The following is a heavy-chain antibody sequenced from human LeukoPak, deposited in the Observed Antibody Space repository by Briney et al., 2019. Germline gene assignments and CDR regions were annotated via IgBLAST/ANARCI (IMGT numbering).Heavy chain of an antibody. V-gene: IGHV3-7*01. CDR1: GFTFSSYW. Sequence: GGSLRLSCAASGFTFSSYWMSWVRQAPGKGLEWVANIKQDGSEKYYVDSVKGRFTISRDNAKSSLYLQMNSLRAEDTAVYYCARDLELWSRYCSSTSCANRPNWFDPWGQGTLVTVSS. J-gene: IGHJ5*02. CDR2: IKQDGSEK. CDR3: ARDLELWSRYCSSTSCANRPNWFDP. D-gene: IGHD2-2*01.